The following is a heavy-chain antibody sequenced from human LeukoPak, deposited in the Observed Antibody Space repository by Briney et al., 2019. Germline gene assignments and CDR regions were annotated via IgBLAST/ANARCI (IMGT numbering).Heavy chain of an antibody. Sequence: GGSLRLSCAVSGITLSNYGMSWVRQAPGKGLEWVAGISDRGSRTNYADPVKGRFTISRDNSRNTVYLQINSLRAEDTAVYYCGKTTVGYSSGQKPAWPVDYWGQGTLVTVSS. CDR1: GITLSNYG. CDR3: GKTTVGYSSGQKPAWPVDY. V-gene: IGHV3-23*01. D-gene: IGHD5-18*01. J-gene: IGHJ4*02. CDR2: ISDRGSRT.